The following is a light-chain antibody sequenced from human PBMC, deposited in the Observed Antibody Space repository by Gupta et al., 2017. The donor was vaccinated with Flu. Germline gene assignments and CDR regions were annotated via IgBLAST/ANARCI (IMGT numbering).Light chain of an antibody. CDR3: ASYTTTSTGV. CDR2: EVT. CDR1: SSDVGGYSY. J-gene: IGLJ3*02. Sequence: QSTLTQPASVSGSPGQSITISCTGPSSDVGGYSYVSWSQQHPGKAPKLMIYEVTDGPSGVSNRFSGSKSGNTASLTIAGLQAEDEADYFCASYTTTSTGVFGGVTKLTVL. V-gene: IGLV2-14*01.